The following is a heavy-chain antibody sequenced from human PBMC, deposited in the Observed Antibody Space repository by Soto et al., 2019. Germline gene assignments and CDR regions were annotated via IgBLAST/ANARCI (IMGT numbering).Heavy chain of an antibody. D-gene: IGHD2-2*01. Sequence: QVQLQQWGAGLLKPSETLSLTCAVYGGSFSGYYWSWIRQPPGKGLEWIGEINHSGSTNYNPSLKSRVTISVDTSKNQFSLKLSSVTAADTAVYYCARWARRPAAAPRGWFDPWGQGTLVTVSS. CDR3: ARWARRPAAAPRGWFDP. V-gene: IGHV4-34*01. CDR2: INHSGST. CDR1: GGSFSGYY. J-gene: IGHJ5*02.